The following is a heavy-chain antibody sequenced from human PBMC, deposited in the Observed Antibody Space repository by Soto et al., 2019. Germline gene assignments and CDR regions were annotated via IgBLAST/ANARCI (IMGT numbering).Heavy chain of an antibody. Sequence: PGGSLRLSCAASGFTFSSNAMHWVRQAPGKGLEWVAVISYDGSNKYYADSVKGRFTISRDNSKNTLYLQMNSLRAEDTAVYYCARDNSLRSTLSGGEDYWGQGTLVTVSS. CDR2: ISYDGSNK. V-gene: IGHV3-30-3*01. D-gene: IGHD3-16*01. CDR3: ARDNSLRSTLSGGEDY. J-gene: IGHJ4*02. CDR1: GFTFSSNA.